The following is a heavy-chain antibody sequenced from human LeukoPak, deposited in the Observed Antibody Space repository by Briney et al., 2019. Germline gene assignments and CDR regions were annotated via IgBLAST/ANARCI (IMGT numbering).Heavy chain of an antibody. CDR3: ASAAMVGMDV. D-gene: IGHD5-18*01. CDR1: GGTFSSYA. CDR2: ISAYNGNT. V-gene: IGHV1-18*01. Sequence: ASVKVSCKASGGTFSSYAISWVRQAPGQGLEWMGWISAYNGNTNYAQKLQGRVTMTTDTSTSTAYMELRSLRSDDTAVYYCASAAMVGMDVWGQGTTVTVSS. J-gene: IGHJ6*02.